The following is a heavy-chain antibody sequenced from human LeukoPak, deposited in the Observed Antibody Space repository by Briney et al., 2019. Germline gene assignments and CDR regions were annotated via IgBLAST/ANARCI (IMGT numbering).Heavy chain of an antibody. V-gene: IGHV1-2*02. J-gene: IGHJ3*02. CDR1: GYTFTGYY. CDR3: ARPRAQQWLVRGDAFDI. CDR2: INPNTGGT. D-gene: IGHD6-19*01. Sequence: ASVKVSCKASGYTFTGYYMHWVRQAPGRGLEWMGWINPNTGGTDYAQKSQGRVTMTRDTSISTAYMELSRLRSDDTAVYYCARPRAQQWLVRGDAFDIWGQGTMVTAS.